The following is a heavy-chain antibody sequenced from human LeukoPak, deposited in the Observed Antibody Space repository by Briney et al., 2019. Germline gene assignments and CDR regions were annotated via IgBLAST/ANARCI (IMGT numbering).Heavy chain of an antibody. Sequence: GESLKISCKGSGYIFTSYWIGWVRQMPGKGLEWMGIIYPGDSDTRYSPSFQGQVTISADKSISTAYLQWSSLKASDTAMYYCARVTATIVDFYYYYGMDVWGQGTTVTVSS. D-gene: IGHD5-12*01. V-gene: IGHV5-51*01. CDR3: ARVTATIVDFYYYYGMDV. CDR2: IYPGDSDT. CDR1: GYIFTSYW. J-gene: IGHJ6*02.